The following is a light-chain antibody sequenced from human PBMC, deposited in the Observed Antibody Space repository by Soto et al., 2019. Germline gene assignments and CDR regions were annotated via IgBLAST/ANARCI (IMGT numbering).Light chain of an antibody. Sequence: VMTQSPVTLSVSPGERATLSCRASQSVSTNLAWYQQKPGQAPRFLIYGASTRATGIPARFSGSGSGTAFTLTISSLQSEDSAVYYCQQYNDLVTFGGGTKVEIK. J-gene: IGKJ4*01. V-gene: IGKV3-15*01. CDR3: QQYNDLVT. CDR1: QSVSTN. CDR2: GAS.